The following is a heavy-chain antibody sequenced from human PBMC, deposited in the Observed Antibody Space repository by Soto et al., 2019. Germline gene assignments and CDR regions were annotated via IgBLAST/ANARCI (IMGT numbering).Heavy chain of an antibody. Sequence: VXQXPGKGLEWMGGFDPEDGETIYAQKFQGRVTMTEDTSTDTAYMELSSLRSEDTAVYYCATDRTLGIAVAGLLSHLAYSAQGTLVPVSS. J-gene: IGHJ1*01. D-gene: IGHD6-19*01. CDR2: FDPEDGET. V-gene: IGHV1-24*01. CDR3: ATDRTLGIAVAGLLSHLAY.